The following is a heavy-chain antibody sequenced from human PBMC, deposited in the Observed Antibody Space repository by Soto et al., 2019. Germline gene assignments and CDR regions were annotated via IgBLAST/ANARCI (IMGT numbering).Heavy chain of an antibody. CDR2: IYWDDDK. Sequence: QITLKESGPTLVKPTQTLTLTCTFSGFSLSTSGVGVGWIRQPPGRALEWLALIYWDDDKRYSPSLKNRLTITKDTSKNQVALTLPNRDPVDTATYYCAHGPSYFDYWGQGTLVTVSS. J-gene: IGHJ4*02. CDR3: AHGPSYFDY. V-gene: IGHV2-5*02. CDR1: GFSLSTSGVG.